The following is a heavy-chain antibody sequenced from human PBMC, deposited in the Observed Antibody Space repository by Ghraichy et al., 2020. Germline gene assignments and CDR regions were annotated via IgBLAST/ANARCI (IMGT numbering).Heavy chain of an antibody. Sequence: GGSLRLSCAASGFTFSSYSMNWVRQAPGKGLEWVSSISSTGSYIYYADSVKGRFTISRDNAKNSLYLQMNSLRAEDTAVYYCAREVQVLVGGTNYFDYWGQGTLVTVSS. J-gene: IGHJ4*02. CDR1: GFTFSSYS. V-gene: IGHV3-21*06. CDR3: AREVQVLVGGTNYFDY. CDR2: ISSTGSYI. D-gene: IGHD1-26*01.